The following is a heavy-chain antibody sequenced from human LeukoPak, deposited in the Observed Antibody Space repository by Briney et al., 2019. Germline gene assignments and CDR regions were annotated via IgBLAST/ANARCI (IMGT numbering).Heavy chain of an antibody. D-gene: IGHD4-17*01. J-gene: IGHJ4*02. Sequence: GESLKISCKGSGYSFTSYWIGWVRQMPGKGLEWMGIIYPGDSDTRYSPSFQGQVTISADKSISTAYLQWSSLKASDTAVYYCARRGSNDYGDFEFDYWGQGTLVTVSS. CDR2: IYPGDSDT. CDR3: ARRGSNDYGDFEFDY. CDR1: GYSFTSYW. V-gene: IGHV5-51*01.